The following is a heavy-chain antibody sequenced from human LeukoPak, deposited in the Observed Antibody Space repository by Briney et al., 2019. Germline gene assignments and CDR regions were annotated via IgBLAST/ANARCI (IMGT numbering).Heavy chain of an antibody. V-gene: IGHV4-39*01. Sequence: SETLSLTCTVSGGSISSSSYYWGWIRQPPGKGLAWLGSIYYSGSTYYNPSLKSRVTISVDTSKNQFSLKLSSVTAADTAVYYCARSSPNYDFGVWGKGTTVTISS. D-gene: IGHD3-3*01. CDR1: GGSISSSSYY. CDR2: IYYSGST. CDR3: ARSSPNYDFGV. J-gene: IGHJ6*04.